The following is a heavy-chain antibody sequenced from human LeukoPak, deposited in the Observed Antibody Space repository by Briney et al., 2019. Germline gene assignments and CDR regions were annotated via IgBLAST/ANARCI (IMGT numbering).Heavy chain of an antibody. CDR1: GYTFTTYA. Sequence: ASVKVSCKASGYTFTTYAMNWVRQATGQGLEWMGWMNPNSGNTGYAQKFQGRVTITRNTSISTAYVELSSLRSEDTAVYYCARGVHCSGGICYAFDTWGQGTLVTVSS. CDR3: ARGVHCSGGICYAFDT. J-gene: IGHJ3*02. D-gene: IGHD2-15*01. CDR2: MNPNSGNT. V-gene: IGHV1-8*03.